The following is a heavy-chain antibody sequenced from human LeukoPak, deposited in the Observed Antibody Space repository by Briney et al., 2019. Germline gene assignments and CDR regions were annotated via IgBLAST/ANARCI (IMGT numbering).Heavy chain of an antibody. CDR3: ARLYYDMLTGYYKGNWFDP. D-gene: IGHD3-9*01. CDR2: IYYSGST. V-gene: IGHV4-39*01. CDR1: GGSISSSNFY. J-gene: IGHJ5*02. Sequence: SETLSLTCTVSGGSISSSNFYWGWIRQPPGKGLEWIGSIYYSGSTYYNPSLKSRSTISADTSKNQFSLKLSSVTAADTAVYYCARLYYDMLTGYYKGNWFDPWGQGTLVTVSS.